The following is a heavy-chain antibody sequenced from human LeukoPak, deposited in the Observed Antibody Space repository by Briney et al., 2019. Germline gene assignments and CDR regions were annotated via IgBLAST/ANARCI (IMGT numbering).Heavy chain of an antibody. CDR3: AREITMVRGVITNWFDP. CDR1: GGSLSSGDYY. Sequence: SQTLSLTCTVSGGSLSSGDYYWSWIRQPPGKGREWIGRIYTSGSINYNPSLKSRVTMSVDTSKNQFSLKLSSVTAADTAVYYCAREITMVRGVITNWFDPWGQGTLVTVSS. J-gene: IGHJ5*02. CDR2: IYTSGSI. V-gene: IGHV4-61*02. D-gene: IGHD3-10*01.